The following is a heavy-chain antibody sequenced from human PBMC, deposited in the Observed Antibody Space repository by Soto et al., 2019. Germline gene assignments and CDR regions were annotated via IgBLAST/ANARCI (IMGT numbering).Heavy chain of an antibody. D-gene: IGHD2-21*01. CDR3: ARDTSGWRWLPDV. V-gene: IGHV2-26*01. CDR1: GFSLTTGKMG. CDR2: IFSDNER. Sequence: SGPTLVNPIETLTLTCTVSGFSLTTGKMGVSWIRQPPGKALEWLAHIFSDNERSYSTSLQGRLTISKDTSGSQVVLSMTNVDPVDTATYYCARDTSGWRWLPDVWGQGTTVTVSS. J-gene: IGHJ6*02.